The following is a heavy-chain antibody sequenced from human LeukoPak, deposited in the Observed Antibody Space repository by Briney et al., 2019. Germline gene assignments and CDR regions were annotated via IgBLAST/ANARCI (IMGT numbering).Heavy chain of an antibody. CDR1: GFTFSSYW. V-gene: IGHV3-7*01. J-gene: IGHJ6*03. CDR2: IKQDGSEK. Sequence: GGSLRLSCAASGFTFSSYWMSWVRQAPGKGLEWVANIKQDGSEKYYVDSVKGRFTISGDNAKNSLYLQMNSLRAEDTAVYYCARVGSSWYQNYYYYMDVWGKGTTVTVSS. CDR3: ARVGSSWYQNYYYYMDV. D-gene: IGHD6-13*01.